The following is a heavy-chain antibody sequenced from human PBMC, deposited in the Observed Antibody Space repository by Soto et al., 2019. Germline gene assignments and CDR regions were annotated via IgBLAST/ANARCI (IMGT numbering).Heavy chain of an antibody. CDR2: MSYDGSNK. D-gene: IGHD3-22*01. CDR3: ARVTDSSGYYGPLDY. J-gene: IGHJ4*02. CDR1: GFTFSTYA. Sequence: QVQLVESGGGVVQPGRSLRLSCAASGFTFSTYARHWVRQAPGKGLDWVAVMSYDGSNKYYADSVKGRFTISRDNSENTLYLQINSLRPEDTAVYYCARVTDSSGYYGPLDYWGQGSLVTVSS. V-gene: IGHV3-30-3*01.